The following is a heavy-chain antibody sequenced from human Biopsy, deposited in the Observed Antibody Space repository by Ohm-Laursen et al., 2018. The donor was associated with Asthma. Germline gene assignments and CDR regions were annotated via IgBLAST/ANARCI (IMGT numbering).Heavy chain of an antibody. CDR1: GGYIDSHDWS. CDR2: THFSGST. Sequence: SDTLSLTCTVSGGYIDSHDWSWCWIRQSPGKGLQWLGYTHFSGSTHYNPSLDRRIRMSVDTSKSQVSLSLTSVSAADTAVYFCARMRRYGDIFFGMDVWGQGTTVTVSS. D-gene: IGHD4-17*01. CDR3: ARMRRYGDIFFGMDV. V-gene: IGHV4-30-4*02. J-gene: IGHJ6*01.